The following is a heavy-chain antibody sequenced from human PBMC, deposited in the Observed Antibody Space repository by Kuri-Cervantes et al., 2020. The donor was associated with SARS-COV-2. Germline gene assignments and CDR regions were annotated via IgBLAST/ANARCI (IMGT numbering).Heavy chain of an antibody. CDR3: ASFGSGWYDDAFDI. Sequence: GGSMRLSCASSGFTFSDYYMSWIRQAPGKGLEWVSYISSSSSYTNYADSVKGRFTISRDNAKNSLYLQMNSLRAEDTAVYYCASFGSGWYDDAFDIWGQGTMVTVSS. D-gene: IGHD6-19*01. J-gene: IGHJ3*02. CDR1: GFTFSDYY. CDR2: ISSSSSYT. V-gene: IGHV3-11*03.